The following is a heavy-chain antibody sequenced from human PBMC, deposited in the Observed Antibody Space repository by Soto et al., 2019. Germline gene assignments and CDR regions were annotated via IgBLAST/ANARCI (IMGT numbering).Heavy chain of an antibody. V-gene: IGHV3-23*01. CDR2: ISGSGGST. D-gene: IGHD3-3*01. CDR3: AKDPTPNLRFLEWLSSPFGY. J-gene: IGHJ4*02. Sequence: TVGSLRLSCAAPGFTFSSYAMSWVRQAPGKGLEWVSAISGSGGSTYYADSVKGRFTISRDNSKNTLYLQMNSLRAEDTAVYYCAKDPTPNLRFLEWLSSPFGYWGQGTLVTVSS. CDR1: GFTFSSYA.